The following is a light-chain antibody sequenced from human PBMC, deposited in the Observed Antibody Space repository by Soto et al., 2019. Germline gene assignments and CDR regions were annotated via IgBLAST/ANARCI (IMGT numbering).Light chain of an antibody. Sequence: DIVMTQSPDSLAVSLGERATINCKSSQSVLYSSNNKNYLAWYQQKPGQPPKLLIYWASTRESGVPDRCSGSGSGTDFTITISSLQAEDVAVYYCQQYYSTPSYTFGQGTKLEIK. CDR2: WAS. CDR1: QSVLYSSNNKNY. CDR3: QQYYSTPSYT. V-gene: IGKV4-1*01. J-gene: IGKJ2*01.